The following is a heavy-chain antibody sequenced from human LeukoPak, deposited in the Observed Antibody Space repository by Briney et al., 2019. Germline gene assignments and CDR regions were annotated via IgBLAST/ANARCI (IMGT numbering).Heavy chain of an antibody. J-gene: IGHJ6*02. Sequence: SETLSLTCTVSGGSISSSSYYWGWIRQPPGKGLEWIGSIYYSGSTYYNPSLKSRVTISVDTSKSQFSLKLSSVTAADTAVYYCARLGGLRFRYYYGMDVWGQGTTVTVSS. CDR3: ARLGGLRFRYYYGMDV. CDR2: IYYSGST. CDR1: GGSISSSSYY. D-gene: IGHD3-16*01. V-gene: IGHV4-39*01.